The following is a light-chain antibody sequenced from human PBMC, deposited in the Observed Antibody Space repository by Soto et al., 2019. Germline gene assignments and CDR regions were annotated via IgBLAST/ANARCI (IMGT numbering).Light chain of an antibody. CDR3: QQYSSFST. CDR2: DAS. J-gene: IGKJ1*01. V-gene: IGKV1-5*01. Sequence: IEMTQSPSTLPASVGDTVTITCRAGQTIGSWLAWYQQKLGRAPKLLIYDASTLESGVPSRFSGSGSGTKFTLTITSLQPDDFATYYCQQYSSFSTFGQGTKV. CDR1: QTIGSW.